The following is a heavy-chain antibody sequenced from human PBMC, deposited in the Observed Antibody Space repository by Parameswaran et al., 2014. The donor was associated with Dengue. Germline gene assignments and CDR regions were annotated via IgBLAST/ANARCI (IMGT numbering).Heavy chain of an antibody. Sequence: WVRQAPGQRLEWMGWINAGNGNTKYSQKFQGRVTITRDTSASTAYMELSSLRSEDTAVYYCARDYLGMVRGDVTLSYWFDPWGQGTLVTVSS. D-gene: IGHD3-10*01. CDR2: INAGNGNT. J-gene: IGHJ5*02. V-gene: IGHV1-3*01. CDR3: ARDYLGMVRGDVTLSYWFDP.